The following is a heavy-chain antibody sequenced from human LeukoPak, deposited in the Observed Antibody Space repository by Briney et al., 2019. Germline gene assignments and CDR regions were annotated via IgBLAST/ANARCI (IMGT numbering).Heavy chain of an antibody. CDR2: IWYDGSNK. CDR1: GFTFSSYA. D-gene: IGHD2-2*02. V-gene: IGHV3-33*08. CDR3: ARTGYCSSPSCYKSFDY. J-gene: IGHJ4*02. Sequence: GRSLRLSCAASGFTFSSYAMHWVRQAPGKGLEWVAVIWYDGSNKYYADSVKGRFNISRDNSNNTLYLQMNSLRAEDTAVYYCARTGYCSSPSCYKSFDYWGQGTLVTVSS.